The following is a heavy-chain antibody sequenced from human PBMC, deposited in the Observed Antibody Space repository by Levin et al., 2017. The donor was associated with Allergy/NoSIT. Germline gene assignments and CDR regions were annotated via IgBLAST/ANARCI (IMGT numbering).Heavy chain of an antibody. V-gene: IGHV3-30*18. CDR1: GFTFSSYG. D-gene: IGHD4-17*01. CDR2: ISYDGSNK. Sequence: GESLKISCAASGFTFSSYGMHWVRQAPGKGLEWVAVISYDGSNKYYADSVKGRFTISRDNSKNTLYLQMNSLRAEDTAVYYCAKFLPESYGDSRNFDYWGQGTLVTVSS. CDR3: AKFLPESYGDSRNFDY. J-gene: IGHJ4*02.